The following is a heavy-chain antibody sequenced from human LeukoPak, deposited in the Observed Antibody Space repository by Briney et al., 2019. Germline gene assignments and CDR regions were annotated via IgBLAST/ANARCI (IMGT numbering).Heavy chain of an antibody. CDR3: ARRLYDSSGYYYY. J-gene: IGHJ4*02. CDR1: RYTFTSYW. Sequence: GSLKISRKGSRYTFTSYWIGRGPQIAGKRLEGWGIIDPGDSDTRYSPSFQGQVTISADKSISTAYLQWSSLKASDTAMYYCARRLYDSSGYYYYWGQGTLVTVSS. CDR2: IDPGDSDT. D-gene: IGHD3-22*01. V-gene: IGHV5-51*01.